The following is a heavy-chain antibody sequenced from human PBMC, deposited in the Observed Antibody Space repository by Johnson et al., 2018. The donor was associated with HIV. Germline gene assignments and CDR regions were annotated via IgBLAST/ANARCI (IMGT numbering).Heavy chain of an antibody. CDR3: AKDLDDSSGYYRPELAFDI. CDR1: GFTFSSSW. Sequence: VQLVESGGGLVKPGGSLRLPCAASGFTFSSSWMHWVCQAPEKGLEWVADIKCDGSEKYYADSVKGRFTISRDNAKNSLYLQMNSLRAEDTALYYCAKDLDDSSGYYRPELAFDIWGQGTMVTVSS. D-gene: IGHD3-22*01. V-gene: IGHV3-52*01. CDR2: IKCDGSEK. J-gene: IGHJ3*02.